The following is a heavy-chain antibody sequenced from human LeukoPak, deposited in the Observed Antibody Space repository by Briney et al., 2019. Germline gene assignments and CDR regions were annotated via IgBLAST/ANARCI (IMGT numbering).Heavy chain of an antibody. D-gene: IGHD2-21*02. J-gene: IGHJ5*02. V-gene: IGHV4-34*01. CDR2: INHRGST. CDR1: GGSFSGYY. CDR3: ARRVLAASSNWFDP. Sequence: RASETLSLTCAVYGGSFSGYYWSWIRQPPGKGLEWIGEINHRGSTNYNPSLKSRVTISVDTSKNQFSLKLSSVTAADTAVYYCARRVLAASSNWFDPWGQGTLVTVSS.